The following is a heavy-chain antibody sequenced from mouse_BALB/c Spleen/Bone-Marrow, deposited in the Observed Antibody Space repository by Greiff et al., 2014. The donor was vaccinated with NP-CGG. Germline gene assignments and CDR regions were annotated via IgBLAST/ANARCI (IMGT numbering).Heavy chain of an antibody. Sequence: VQLKESGGGLVKPGGSLKLSCAASGFTFSDFYMYWVRQTPEKRLEWVATISYGGSYIYYPDGVKGRFTISRDDAKNNLYLQMSSLKSEDTAMYYCARDRGVQGYAMDYWGQGTSVTVSS. CDR3: ARDRGVQGYAMDY. D-gene: IGHD2-14*01. J-gene: IGHJ4*01. V-gene: IGHV5-4*02. CDR2: ISYGGSYI. CDR1: GFTFSDFY.